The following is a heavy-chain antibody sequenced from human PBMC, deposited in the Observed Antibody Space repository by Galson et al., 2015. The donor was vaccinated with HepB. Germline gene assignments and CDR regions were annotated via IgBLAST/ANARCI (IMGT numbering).Heavy chain of an antibody. D-gene: IGHD2-8*02. CDR1: GGSVSSATFY. J-gene: IGHJ5*02. CDR3: VLGVVGTHFFDP. Sequence: TLSLTCTVSGGSVSSATFYWSWIRQPAGKGLEWIGRIYTSGSTNYNPSLKSRVTMSVDTSKNQFSLKLSSVTAADTAVYYCVLGVVGTHFFDPWGQGTLVTVSS. V-gene: IGHV4-61*02. CDR2: IYTSGST.